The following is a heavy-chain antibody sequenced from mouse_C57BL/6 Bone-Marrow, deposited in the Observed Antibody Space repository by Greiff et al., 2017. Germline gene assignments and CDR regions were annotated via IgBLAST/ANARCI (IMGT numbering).Heavy chain of an antibody. V-gene: IGHV2-2*01. Sequence: VQRVESGPGLVQPSQSLSITCTVSGFSLTSYGVHWVRQSPGKGLEWLGVIWSGGSTDYNAAFISRLSISKDNSKSQVFFKMNSLQADDTAIYYCARNGDYDGGAYWGQGTLVTVSA. CDR2: IWSGGST. CDR3: ARNGDYDGGAY. CDR1: GFSLTSYG. J-gene: IGHJ3*01. D-gene: IGHD2-4*01.